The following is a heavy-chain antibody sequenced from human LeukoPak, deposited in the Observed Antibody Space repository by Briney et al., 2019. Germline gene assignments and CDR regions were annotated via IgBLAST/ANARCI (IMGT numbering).Heavy chain of an antibody. CDR3: ARDRDSSGWN. CDR2: ISSSGSTI. CDR1: GFTFSSYE. V-gene: IGHV3-48*03. D-gene: IGHD6-19*01. J-gene: IGHJ4*02. Sequence: GGSLRLSCAASGFTFSSYEMNWVRQAPGKGLEWVSYISSSGSTIYYADSVKGRFTISRDNAKNSLYLQMNSLRAEDTAVYYCARDRDSSGWNWGQGTLVTVSS.